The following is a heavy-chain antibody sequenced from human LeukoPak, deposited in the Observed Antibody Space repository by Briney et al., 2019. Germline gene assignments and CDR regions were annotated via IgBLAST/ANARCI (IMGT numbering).Heavy chain of an antibody. CDR3: ARADYFDY. CDR2: ISSSSSYI. CDR1: GFTFDDYG. J-gene: IGHJ4*02. Sequence: GGSLRLSCAASGFTFDDYGMSWVRQAPGKGLEWVSSISSSSSYIYYADSMKGRFTISRDNAKNSLYLQMNSLRAEDTAVYYCARADYFDYWGQETLVTVSS. V-gene: IGHV3-21*01.